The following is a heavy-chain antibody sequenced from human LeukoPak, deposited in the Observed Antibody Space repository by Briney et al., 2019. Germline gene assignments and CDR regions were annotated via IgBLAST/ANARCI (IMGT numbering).Heavy chain of an antibody. Sequence: ASVKGSCKASGYTFTSYGISWVRQAPGQGLEWMGWISAYNGNTNYAQKLQGRVTMTTDTSTSTAYMELRSLRSDDTAVYYCAREATYSGYDRLDYWGQGTLVTVSS. V-gene: IGHV1-18*04. J-gene: IGHJ4*02. CDR2: ISAYNGNT. D-gene: IGHD5-12*01. CDR1: GYTFTSYG. CDR3: AREATYSGYDRLDY.